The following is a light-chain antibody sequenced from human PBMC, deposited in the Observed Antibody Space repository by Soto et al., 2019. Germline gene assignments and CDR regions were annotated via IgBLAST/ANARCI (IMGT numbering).Light chain of an antibody. CDR1: QSLSSSY. V-gene: IGKV3-20*01. CDR3: QQYGSSLPIT. CDR2: DAS. J-gene: IGKJ5*01. Sequence: SPGTLSLSPGERATLSCRASQSLSSSYLTWYQQKPGQAPRLLIYDASSRVTGIPDRFSGSGSGTDFTLTISRLEPEDFAVYYCQQYGSSLPITFGQGTRLEIK.